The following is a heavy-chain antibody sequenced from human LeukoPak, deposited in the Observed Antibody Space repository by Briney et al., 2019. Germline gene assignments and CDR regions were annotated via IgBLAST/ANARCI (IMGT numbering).Heavy chain of an antibody. Sequence: GGALRLSCAASGFTVSCNYMSWVRQAPAKVLEWVSAIYSGGSTYYADSVKGRFTISRHNSKNTLYLQMTSLRAEDTAVYYCARTTVAMSGAFDIWGQGTMVTVSS. D-gene: IGHD4-17*01. J-gene: IGHJ3*02. CDR3: ARTTVAMSGAFDI. CDR1: GFTVSCNY. V-gene: IGHV3-53*04. CDR2: IYSGGST.